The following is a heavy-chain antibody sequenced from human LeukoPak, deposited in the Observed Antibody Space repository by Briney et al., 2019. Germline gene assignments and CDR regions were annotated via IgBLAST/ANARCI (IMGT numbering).Heavy chain of an antibody. CDR1: GFTFSSYA. D-gene: IGHD2-2*01. V-gene: IGHV3-23*01. Sequence: GGSLRLSCAAYGFTFSSYAMSWVRQAPGKGLEWVSAISGSGGSTYYADSVKGRFTISRDNSKNTLYLQMNSLRAEDTAVYYCAKPAEEYCRSTSCYAADYWGQGTLVTVSS. J-gene: IGHJ4*02. CDR2: ISGSGGST. CDR3: AKPAEEYCRSTSCYAADY.